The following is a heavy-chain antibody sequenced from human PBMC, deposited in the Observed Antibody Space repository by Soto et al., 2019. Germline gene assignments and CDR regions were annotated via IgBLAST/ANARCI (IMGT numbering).Heavy chain of an antibody. Sequence: QVQLVQSAAEVKKPGASVRVSCKASGYTFIRYGIAGVRQAPGQGREGMGWISPYNDYTIYAQKLQSRVTMTADTPTCTAHLSMRSMKPAHQVVYSYARGGYFGTPCGTRRPAGLDVWGQGTSVTVSS. D-gene: IGHD2-21*01. V-gene: IGHV1-18*01. J-gene: IGHJ6*02. CDR3: ARGGYFGTPCGTRRPAGLDV. CDR1: GYTFIRYG. CDR2: ISPYNDYT.